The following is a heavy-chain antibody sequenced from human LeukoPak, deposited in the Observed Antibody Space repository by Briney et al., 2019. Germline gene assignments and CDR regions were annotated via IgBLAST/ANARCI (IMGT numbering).Heavy chain of an antibody. D-gene: IGHD5-18*01. CDR3: ACTPDEVDTAMEIPH. V-gene: IGHV4-61*02. CDR1: GGSISSGSYY. J-gene: IGHJ4*02. Sequence: SETLSLTCTVSGGSISSGSYYWSWIRQPAGKGLEWIGRIYTSGSTNYNPSLKSRVTISVDTSKNQFSLKLSSVTAADTAVYYCACTPDEVDTAMEIPHWGQGTLVTVSS. CDR2: IYTSGST.